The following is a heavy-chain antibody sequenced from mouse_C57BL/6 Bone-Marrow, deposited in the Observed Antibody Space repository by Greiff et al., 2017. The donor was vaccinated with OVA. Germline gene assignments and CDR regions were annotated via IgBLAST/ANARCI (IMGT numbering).Heavy chain of an antibody. CDR1: GYTFTSYW. CDR3: ARCDGAWFAY. V-gene: IGHV1-64*01. Sequence: VQLQQPGAELVKPGASVKLSCKASGYTFTSYWMHWVKQRHGQGLERIGMIHTNSGSTNYHEKFKSKATLTVDKSSSKAYMQLSSLTSEDAAVYDCARCDGAWFAYWGQGTLVTVSA. D-gene: IGHD2-3*01. J-gene: IGHJ3*01. CDR2: IHTNSGST.